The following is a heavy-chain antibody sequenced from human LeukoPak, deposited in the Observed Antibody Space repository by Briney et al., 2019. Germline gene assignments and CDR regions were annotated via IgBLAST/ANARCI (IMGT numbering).Heavy chain of an antibody. CDR2: ISSSSSTM. J-gene: IGHJ4*02. D-gene: IGHD5-12*01. CDR1: RFTFSRYS. V-gene: IGHV3-48*01. Sequence: PGGSLRLSCAASRFTFSRYSMNWVRQAPGKGLELVSYISSSSSTMYYADSVKGRFTISRDSAKNSLYLQMNSLRVEDTAVYYCARDPYSGYDLQAFDYWGQGTLVTVSS. CDR3: ARDPYSGYDLQAFDY.